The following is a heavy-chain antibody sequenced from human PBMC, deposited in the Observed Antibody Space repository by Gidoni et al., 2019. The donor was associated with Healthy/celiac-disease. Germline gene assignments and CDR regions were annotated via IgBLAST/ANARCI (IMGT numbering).Heavy chain of an antibody. V-gene: IGHV5-10-1*01. CDR3: ASQKGRDSSGYLDYYGMDV. D-gene: IGHD3-22*01. CDR1: GYSFTSYW. CDR2: IDPTDSYT. Sequence: EVQLVQSGAEVKQLGESLWISCKGSGYSFTSYWISWVRQMPGKGLEWMGRIDPTDSYTNYSPSFQGHVTISADKSISTAYLQWSSLKASDTAMYYCASQKGRDSSGYLDYYGMDVWGQGTTVTVSS. J-gene: IGHJ6*02.